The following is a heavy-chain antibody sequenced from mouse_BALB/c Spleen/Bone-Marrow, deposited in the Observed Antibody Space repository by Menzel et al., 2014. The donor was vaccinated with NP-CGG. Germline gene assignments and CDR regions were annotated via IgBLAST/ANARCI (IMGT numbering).Heavy chain of an antibody. CDR2: IWSDGST. CDR1: GFSLTGYG. V-gene: IGHV2-6-7*01. CDR3: ARGGGHPFAY. Sequence: VQRVESGPGLVSPSQSLSITCTVSGFSLTGYGVNWVRQPPGKGLEWLGMIWSDGSTDYNSALKSRLSISKDNSKSQVFFEMNSLQTDDTARYYCARGGGHPFAYWGQGTLVTVSA. J-gene: IGHJ3*01.